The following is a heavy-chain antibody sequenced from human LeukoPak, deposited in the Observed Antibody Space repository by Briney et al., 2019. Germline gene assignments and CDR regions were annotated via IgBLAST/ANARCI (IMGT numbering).Heavy chain of an antibody. Sequence: ASVTVSCKASGYTFTSYDINWVRQATGQGLEWMGWMNPNSGNTGYAQKFQGRVTMTRNTSISTAYMELSSLRSEDTAVYYCARGQYSSGWYGGFRYWGQGTLVTVSS. D-gene: IGHD6-19*01. CDR2: MNPNSGNT. J-gene: IGHJ4*02. CDR3: ARGQYSSGWYGGFRY. CDR1: GYTFTSYD. V-gene: IGHV1-8*01.